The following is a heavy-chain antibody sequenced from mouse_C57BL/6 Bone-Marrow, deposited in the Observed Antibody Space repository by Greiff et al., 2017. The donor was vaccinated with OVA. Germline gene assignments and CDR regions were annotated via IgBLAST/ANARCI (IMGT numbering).Heavy chain of an antibody. CDR2: INPNNGGT. V-gene: IGHV1-26*01. J-gene: IGHJ3*01. CDR3: AREARITPGKAY. CDR1: GYTFTDYY. Sequence: EVQLQQSGPELVKPGASVKISCKASGYTFTDYYMNWVKQSHGKSLEWIGDINPNNGGTSYNQKFKGKATLTVDKSSSTAYMELRSLTSEDSAVYYCAREARITPGKAYWGQGTLVTVSA. D-gene: IGHD1-1*01.